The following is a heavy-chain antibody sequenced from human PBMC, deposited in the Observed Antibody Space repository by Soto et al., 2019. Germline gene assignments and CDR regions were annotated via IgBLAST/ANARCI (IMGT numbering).Heavy chain of an antibody. CDR2: IWYDGSNK. Sequence: QVQLVESGGGEVQPGRSLRLSCAASGFTFSSYGMHWVRQAPGKGLEWVAVIWYDGSNKYYADSVKGRFTISRDNSKNTLYLQMNSLRAEDTAVYYCARDTARDKVRIYYGMDVWGQGTTVTVSS. J-gene: IGHJ6*02. CDR1: GFTFSSYG. V-gene: IGHV3-33*01. D-gene: IGHD3-10*01. CDR3: ARDTARDKVRIYYGMDV.